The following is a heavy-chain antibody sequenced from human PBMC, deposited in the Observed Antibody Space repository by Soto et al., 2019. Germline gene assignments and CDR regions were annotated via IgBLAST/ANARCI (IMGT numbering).Heavy chain of an antibody. V-gene: IGHV1-69*13. J-gene: IGHJ6*02. Sequence: SVKVSCKASGGTFSSYAISWVRQAPGQGLEWMGGIIPIFGTANYAQKFQGRVTITADESTGTAYMELSSLRSEDTAVYYCARQKDIVVVPAAIDYYYGMDVWGQGTTVTVSS. CDR1: GGTFSSYA. CDR2: IIPIFGTA. CDR3: ARQKDIVVVPAAIDYYYGMDV. D-gene: IGHD2-2*01.